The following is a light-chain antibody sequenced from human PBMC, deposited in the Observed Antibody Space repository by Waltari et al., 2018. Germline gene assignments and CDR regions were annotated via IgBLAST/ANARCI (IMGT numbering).Light chain of an antibody. CDR2: AAT. CDR1: QDISNY. Sequence: DIQMTQSPSYLSASVGDRVTITCQASQDISNYLAWYQQKPGKAPELLIYAATTLQSWVSSRFSGSGSGTEFTLTINSLQPKDFATYYCQQHNSYPRTFGQGTKVEVK. V-gene: IGKV1-9*01. J-gene: IGKJ1*01. CDR3: QQHNSYPRT.